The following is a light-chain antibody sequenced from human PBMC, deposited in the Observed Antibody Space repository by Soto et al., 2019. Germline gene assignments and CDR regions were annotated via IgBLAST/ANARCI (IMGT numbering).Light chain of an antibody. CDR3: AAWDDSLDAYV. CDR1: SSNIGSNP. V-gene: IGLV1-44*01. Sequence: SVLTQPPSASGSPGQRVTISCSGSSSNIGSNPVNWYQQLPGTAPKLFIYSNIQRPSGVPDRSSGSKSGTSASLTISGLQSEDEADYYCAAWDDSLDAYVFGTGTKVTLL. J-gene: IGLJ1*01. CDR2: SNI.